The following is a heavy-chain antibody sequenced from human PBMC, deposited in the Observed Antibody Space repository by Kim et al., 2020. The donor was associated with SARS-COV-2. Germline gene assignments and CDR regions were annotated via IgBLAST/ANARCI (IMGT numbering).Heavy chain of an antibody. CDR1: GYTFTGYY. V-gene: IGHV1-2*04. J-gene: IGHJ6*02. Sequence: ASVKVSCKASGYTFTGYYMHWVRQAPGQGLEWMGWINPNSGGTNYAQKFQGWVTMTRDTSISTAYMELSRLRSDDTAVYYCARDSRDCSSTSCYGYYYYYYGMDVWGQGTTVTVSS. CDR2: INPNSGGT. D-gene: IGHD2-2*01. CDR3: ARDSRDCSSTSCYGYYYYYYGMDV.